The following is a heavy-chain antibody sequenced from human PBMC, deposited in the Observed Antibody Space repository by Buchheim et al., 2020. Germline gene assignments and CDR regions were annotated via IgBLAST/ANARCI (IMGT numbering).Heavy chain of an antibody. J-gene: IGHJ4*02. CDR2: VYQCGCA. V-gene: IGHV4-4*02. CDR3: ARAMVRGAFDY. D-gene: IGHD3-10*01. CDR1: GGSIGNIHW. Sequence: QVQLQESGPGLVKPSGTLSLTCAVSGGSIGNIHWWRWFRQSPGKGLEWIGEVYQCGCANHHPYLRSRVTISVDKSKNHSSPTLSSVTAADTAIYYCARAMVRGAFDYWGQGTL.